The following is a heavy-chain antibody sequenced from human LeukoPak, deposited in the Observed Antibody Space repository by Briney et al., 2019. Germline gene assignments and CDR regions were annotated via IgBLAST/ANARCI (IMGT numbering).Heavy chain of an antibody. Sequence: SETLSLTCTVSGGSISSHYWSWIRQPPGKGLEWIGYIYYSGSTNYNPSLTSRDTISVDTSKNQFPLKLSSVTAADTAVYYCARAPAFDPWGQGTLVTVSS. CDR1: GGSISSHY. V-gene: IGHV4-59*11. J-gene: IGHJ5*02. D-gene: IGHD2-2*01. CDR3: ARAPAFDP. CDR2: IYYSGST.